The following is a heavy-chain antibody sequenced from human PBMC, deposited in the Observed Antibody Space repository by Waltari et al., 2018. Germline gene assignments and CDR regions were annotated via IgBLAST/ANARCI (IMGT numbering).Heavy chain of an antibody. D-gene: IGHD6-13*01. J-gene: IGHJ4*02. Sequence: QVQLVESGGGVVQPGRSLRLSCAASGFTFSSYAMHWVRQAPGKGLEWVAVISYDGSNKYYADSVKGRFTISRDNSKNTLYLQMNSLRAEDTAVYYCAREGGSYSSSWQTDYYFDYWGQGTLVTVSS. V-gene: IGHV3-30-3*01. CDR3: AREGGSYSSSWQTDYYFDY. CDR1: GFTFSSYA. CDR2: ISYDGSNK.